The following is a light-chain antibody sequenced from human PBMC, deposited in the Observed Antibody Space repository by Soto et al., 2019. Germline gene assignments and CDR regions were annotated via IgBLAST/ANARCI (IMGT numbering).Light chain of an antibody. V-gene: IGLV2-23*03. CDR1: SSDVGSYNL. Sequence: QSALTQPASVSGSPGQSITISCTGTSSDVGSYNLVSWYQQHPGKAPKLITYEGSQRPSGVSNRFSGSKSGNTASLTISGLQTDDEADYYCCSYAGSSTFVVFGGGTQLTVL. CDR3: CSYAGSSTFVV. CDR2: EGS. J-gene: IGLJ2*01.